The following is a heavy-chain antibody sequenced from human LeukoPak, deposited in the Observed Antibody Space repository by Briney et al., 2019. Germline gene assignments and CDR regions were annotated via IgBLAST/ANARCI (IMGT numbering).Heavy chain of an antibody. D-gene: IGHD2-15*01. CDR1: GYTSIDYY. J-gene: IGHJ6*03. CDR2: INPNSGGT. Sequence: ASVKVSCKPSGYTSIDYYVHWGRQAPGQGLEWMGWINPNSGGTNYAQKFQGRVTMTRDTSISTAYMELSRLRSDDTAVYYCAREIVVVVAASYYYYYYMDVWGKGTTVTVSS. CDR3: AREIVVVVAASYYYYYYMDV. V-gene: IGHV1-2*02.